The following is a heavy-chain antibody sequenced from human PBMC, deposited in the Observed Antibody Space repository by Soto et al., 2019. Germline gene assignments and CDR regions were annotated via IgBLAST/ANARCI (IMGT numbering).Heavy chain of an antibody. CDR3: ARGAIPYYYYGMDV. CDR2: IYYSGST. CDR1: GGSISSGGYY. J-gene: IGHJ6*02. Sequence: QVQLQESGPGLVKPSQTLSLTCTVSGGSISSGGYYWSWIRQHPGKGLEWIGYIYYSGSTYYNPSLKSRVTISVDTSKHQYSLKLSSVTAADTAVYYCARGAIPYYYYGMDVWGQGPTVTVSS. V-gene: IGHV4-31*03. D-gene: IGHD2-2*01.